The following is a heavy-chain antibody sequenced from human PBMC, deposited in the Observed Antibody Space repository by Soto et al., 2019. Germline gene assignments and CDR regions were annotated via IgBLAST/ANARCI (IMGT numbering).Heavy chain of an antibody. V-gene: IGHV3-23*01. CDR3: AKDRRHGDYYDGMDV. Sequence: GSLRLSCAASGFTFSSYAMSWVRQAPGKGLEWVSAISGSGGSTYYADSVKGRFTIARDNSKNTLYLQMNSLRAEDTAVYYWAKDRRHGDYYDGMDVWGQGTTVTVSS. CDR1: GFTFSSYA. CDR2: ISGSGGST. D-gene: IGHD4-17*01. J-gene: IGHJ6*02.